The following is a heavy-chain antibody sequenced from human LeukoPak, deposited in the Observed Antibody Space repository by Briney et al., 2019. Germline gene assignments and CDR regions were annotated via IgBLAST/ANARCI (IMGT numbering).Heavy chain of an antibody. CDR2: ISGSGGST. J-gene: IGHJ5*02. D-gene: IGHD2-15*01. CDR1: GFTFSSYG. CDR3: AKAGFDIVVVVAAFSSFDP. Sequence: PGGSLRLSCAASGFTFSSYGMHWVRQAPGKGLEWVSAISGSGGSTYYADSVKGRFTISRDNSKNTLYLQMNSLRAEDTAVYYCAKAGFDIVVVVAAFSSFDPWGQGTLVTVSS. V-gene: IGHV3-23*01.